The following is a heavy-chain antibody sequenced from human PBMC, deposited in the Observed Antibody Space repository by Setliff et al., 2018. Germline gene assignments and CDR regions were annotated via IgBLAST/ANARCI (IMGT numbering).Heavy chain of an antibody. CDR2: IGAYNGNT. J-gene: IGHJ4*02. D-gene: IGHD3-16*01. V-gene: IGHV1-18*01. Sequence: ASVKVSCKASGYTFTNYGVTWVRQAPGQGLEWMGWIGAYNGNTYNAHKFQGRVTMTSDTSTSTAYMELRSLRSDDTAVYYCARDYTQDPYDYWGQGTLVTVSS. CDR1: GYTFTNYG. CDR3: ARDYTQDPYDY.